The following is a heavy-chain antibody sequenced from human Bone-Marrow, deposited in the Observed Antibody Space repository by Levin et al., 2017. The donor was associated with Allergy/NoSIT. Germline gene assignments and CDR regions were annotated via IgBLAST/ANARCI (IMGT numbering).Heavy chain of an antibody. Sequence: SGGSLRLSCAASGFTFSGYAMHWVRQAPGKGLEWVAVISSDSNNKYYADSVKGRFTISRHNSKNTLFLQMNSLRGDDTAMYYCAKDDYYGDYGVDYWGQGSLVTVSS. J-gene: IGHJ4*02. CDR3: AKDDYYGDYGVDY. D-gene: IGHD4-17*01. CDR2: ISSDSNNK. CDR1: GFTFSGYA. V-gene: IGHV3-30*18.